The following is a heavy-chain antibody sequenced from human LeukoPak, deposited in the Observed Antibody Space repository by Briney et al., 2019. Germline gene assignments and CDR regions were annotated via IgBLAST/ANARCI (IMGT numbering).Heavy chain of an antibody. D-gene: IGHD3-3*01. J-gene: IGHJ6*03. Sequence: PSETLSLTCTVSGGSISSYYWSWIRQPAGKGLEWIGRIYTSGSTNYNPSLKSRVTMSVDTSKNQFSLELSSVTAADTAVYYCASSAGYDFWSGYFYMDVWGKGTTVTVSS. CDR1: GGSISSYY. CDR3: ASSAGYDFWSGYFYMDV. V-gene: IGHV4-4*07. CDR2: IYTSGST.